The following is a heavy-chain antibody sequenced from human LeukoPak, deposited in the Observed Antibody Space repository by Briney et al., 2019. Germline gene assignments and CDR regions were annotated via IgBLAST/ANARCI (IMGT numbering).Heavy chain of an antibody. D-gene: IGHD1-26*01. V-gene: IGHV1-2*04. CDR1: GYTFTGYY. CDR2: INPNSGGT. Sequence: GASVKVSCKASGYTFTGYYMHWVRQARGQGLEWMGWINPNSGGTNYAQKFQGWVTMTRDTSISTAYMELSRLRSDDTAVYYCARAYSGSYVGFDYWGQGTLVTVSS. CDR3: ARAYSGSYVGFDY. J-gene: IGHJ4*02.